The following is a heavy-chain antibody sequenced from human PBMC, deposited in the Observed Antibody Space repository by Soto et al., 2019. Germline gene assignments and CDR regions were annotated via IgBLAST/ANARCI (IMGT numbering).Heavy chain of an antibody. CDR3: ASGNEWEVPLAY. V-gene: IGHV4-31*03. D-gene: IGHD1-1*01. J-gene: IGHJ4*02. CDR2: IYFSGST. CDR1: GASINSGGYY. Sequence: SETLSLTCTVSGASINSGGYYWSWIRQLPGKGLEWIGYIYFSGSTYYNPSLESRVTISLDTSQNHFSLKLNSVTAADTAVYYCASGNEWEVPLAYWGQGPRVTVSS.